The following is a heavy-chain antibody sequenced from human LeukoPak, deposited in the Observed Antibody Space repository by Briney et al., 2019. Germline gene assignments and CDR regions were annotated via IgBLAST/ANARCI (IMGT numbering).Heavy chain of an antibody. CDR3: ARRGGYYGSGSSDY. Sequence: PSGTLSLTCAVSGGSISSSNWWSWVRQPPGKGLEWLGEIYHSGSTNYNPSLKSRVTISVDKSKNQFSLKLSSVTAADTAVYYCARRGGYYGSGSSDYWGQGTLVTVSS. V-gene: IGHV4-4*02. D-gene: IGHD3-10*01. CDR2: IYHSGST. J-gene: IGHJ4*02. CDR1: GGSISSSNW.